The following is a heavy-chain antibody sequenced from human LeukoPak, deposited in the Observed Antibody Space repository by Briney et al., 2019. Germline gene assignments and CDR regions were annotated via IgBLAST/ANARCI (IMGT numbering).Heavy chain of an antibody. Sequence: SETLSLTCAVYGGSFSGYYWSWIRQPPGKGLEWIGEINHSGSTNYNPSLKSRVTISVDTSKNQFSLKLSSVAAADTAVYCCARGNGLRFDYYDSSPYYFDYWGQGTLVTVSS. D-gene: IGHD3-22*01. CDR3: ARGNGLRFDYYDSSPYYFDY. V-gene: IGHV4-34*01. J-gene: IGHJ4*02. CDR1: GGSFSGYY. CDR2: INHSGST.